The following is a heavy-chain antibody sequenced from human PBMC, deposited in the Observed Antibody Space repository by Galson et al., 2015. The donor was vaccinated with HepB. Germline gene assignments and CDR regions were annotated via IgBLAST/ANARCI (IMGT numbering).Heavy chain of an antibody. CDR3: ARDRGIVVVPGAEYAFDI. CDR2: INPSGGST. J-gene: IGHJ3*02. V-gene: IGHV1-46*01. Sequence: SVKVSCKASGYTFTSYYMHWVRQAPGQGLEWMGIINPSGGSTSYAQKFQGRVTMTRDTSTSTVYMELSSLRSEDTAVYYCARDRGIVVVPGAEYAFDIWGQGAMVTVSS. CDR1: GYTFTSYY. D-gene: IGHD2-2*01.